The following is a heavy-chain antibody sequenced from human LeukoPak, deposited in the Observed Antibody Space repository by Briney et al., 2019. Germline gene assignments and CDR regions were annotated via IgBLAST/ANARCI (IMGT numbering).Heavy chain of an antibody. CDR2: INHSGST. Sequence: SETLSLTCAVYGGSFSGYYWSWIRQPPGKGQEWIGEINHSGSTNYNPSLKSRVTISVDTSKNQFSLKLSSVTAADTAVYYCARGLDWGPYYFDYWGQGTLVTVSS. CDR1: GGSFSGYY. J-gene: IGHJ4*02. V-gene: IGHV4-34*01. CDR3: ARGLDWGPYYFDY. D-gene: IGHD7-27*01.